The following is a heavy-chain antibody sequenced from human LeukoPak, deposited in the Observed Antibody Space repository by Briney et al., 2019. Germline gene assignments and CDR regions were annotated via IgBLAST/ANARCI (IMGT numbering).Heavy chain of an antibody. CDR3: ARYIVASMREQ. J-gene: IGHJ4*02. CDR2: MYYSG. D-gene: IGHD5-12*01. Sequence: SETLSLTCTVSGGSISSSSNYWGWVRQPPGMGLEWIGSMYYSGSYNPSLESRVTISVDTSKNEFSLKLGSVTAADTAVYYCARYIVASMREQWGQGALVTVSS. V-gene: IGHV4-39*01. CDR1: GGSISSSSNY.